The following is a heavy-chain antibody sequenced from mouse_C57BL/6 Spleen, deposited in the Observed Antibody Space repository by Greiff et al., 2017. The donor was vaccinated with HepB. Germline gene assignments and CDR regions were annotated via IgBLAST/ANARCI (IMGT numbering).Heavy chain of an antibody. D-gene: IGHD2-12*01. CDR3: ARDYDDYFDY. V-gene: IGHV5-4*01. CDR2: ISDGGSYT. J-gene: IGHJ2*01. Sequence: VQLKESGGGLVKPGGSLKLSCAASGFTFSSYAMSWVRQTPEKRLEWVATISDGGSYTYYPDNVKGRFTISRDNAKNNLYLQMSHLKSEDTAMYYCARDYDDYFDYWGQGTTLTVSS. CDR1: GFTFSSYA.